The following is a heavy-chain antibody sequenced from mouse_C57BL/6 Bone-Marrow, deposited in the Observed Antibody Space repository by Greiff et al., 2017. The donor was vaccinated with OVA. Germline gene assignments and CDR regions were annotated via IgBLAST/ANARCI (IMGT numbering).Heavy chain of an antibody. V-gene: IGHV1-19*01. Sequence: VQLKQSGPVLVKPGASVKMSCKASGYTFTDYYMNWVKQSHGKSLEWIGVINPYNGGTSYNQKFKGKATLTVDKSSSTAYMELNSLTSEDSAVYYCARIYYYGSSPAWFAYWGQGTLVTVSA. CDR3: ARIYYYGSSPAWFAY. J-gene: IGHJ3*01. CDR1: GYTFTDYY. D-gene: IGHD1-1*01. CDR2: INPYNGGT.